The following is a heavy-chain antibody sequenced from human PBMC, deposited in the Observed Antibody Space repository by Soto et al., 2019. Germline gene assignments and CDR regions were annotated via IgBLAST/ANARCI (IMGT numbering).Heavy chain of an antibody. CDR2: IIPRSATS. CDR3: ARERPVLVPTTVNSDDYFSAMAV. CDR1: GDTFSTYT. V-gene: IGHV1-69*12. Sequence: QVQLVQSGAEVKKPGSSVKVSCKASGDTFSTYTITWMRQAPGQGLEWMGGIIPRSATSNYAQKFQGRVTITADQSTGTAYIELSSLRSEDTAVYYCARERPVLVPTTVNSDDYFSAMAVWGQGTTVTVSS. J-gene: IGHJ6*02. D-gene: IGHD3-3*02.